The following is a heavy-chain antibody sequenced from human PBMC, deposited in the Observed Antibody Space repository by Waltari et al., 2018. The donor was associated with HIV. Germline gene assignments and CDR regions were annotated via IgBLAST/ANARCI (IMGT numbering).Heavy chain of an antibody. D-gene: IGHD3-16*02. Sequence: EVQLVESGGDLVQPGGSLRLSCAVSGFSLSRFWMSWVRQAPGKGLEWVASMKHDGSEKYYVDSVKGRFTISIDNAKNSLFLQMDSLRAEDTALYYCSRLSYHAFDLWGQGTMVTVSS. CDR1: GFSLSRFW. J-gene: IGHJ3*01. CDR2: MKHDGSEK. V-gene: IGHV3-7*01. CDR3: SRLSYHAFDL.